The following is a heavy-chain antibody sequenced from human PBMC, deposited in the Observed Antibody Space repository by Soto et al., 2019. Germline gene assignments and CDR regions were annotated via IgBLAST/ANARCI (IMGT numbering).Heavy chain of an antibody. CDR2: IRTNNGKA. V-gene: IGHV1-18*01. CDR1: GYNFGDFA. Sequence: QVRLVQSGVEVKKPGASVMLSCAANGYNFGDFAITWVRQAPGEGLEWMGWIRTNNGKADYAQTLQGRVIMTTDPSTSTVYLELRRLRSDDTAVYFCAGGGRYDSVWGADRYPGDGLDVWGQGTAVIVSS. D-gene: IGHD3-16*02. CDR3: AGGGRYDSVWGADRYPGDGLDV. J-gene: IGHJ6*02.